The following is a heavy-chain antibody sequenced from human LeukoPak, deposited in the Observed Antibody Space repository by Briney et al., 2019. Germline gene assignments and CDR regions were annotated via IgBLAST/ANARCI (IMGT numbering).Heavy chain of an antibody. V-gene: IGHV4-4*07. CDR3: AREGSSAYAWFDP. D-gene: IGHD3-22*01. CDR1: GGSISGYY. CDR2: IYSSGTT. Sequence: PSETLSLTCTVSGGSISGYYWSWIRQPAGKGLEWIGHIYSSGTTNYNPSLKSRVTMSMDTSKNRFSLRLTSVTAADTAVYYCAREGSSAYAWFDPWGQGTLVTVSS. J-gene: IGHJ5*02.